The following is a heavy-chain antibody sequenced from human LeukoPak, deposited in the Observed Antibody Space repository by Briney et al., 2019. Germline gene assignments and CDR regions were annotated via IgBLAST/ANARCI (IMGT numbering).Heavy chain of an antibody. CDR3: ARDLGSSGDY. J-gene: IGHJ4*02. CDR2: ISGSGGST. CDR1: GFTFSSYA. D-gene: IGHD6-19*01. Sequence: PGGSLRLSCAASGFTFSSYAMSWVRQAPGKGLEWVSAISGSGGSTYYADSVKGRFTISRDNAKNSLYLQMNSLRAEDTAVYYCARDLGSSGDYWGQGTLVTVSS. V-gene: IGHV3-23*01.